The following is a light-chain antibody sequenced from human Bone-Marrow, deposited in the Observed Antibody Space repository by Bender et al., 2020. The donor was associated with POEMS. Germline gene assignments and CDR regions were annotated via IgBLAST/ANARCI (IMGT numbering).Light chain of an antibody. V-gene: IGLV2-23*01. CDR3: SSVASGTTFV. CDR1: SSDVGGYNL. CDR2: EAT. J-gene: IGLJ1*01. Sequence: QSALTQPASVSGSPGQSITISCTGTSSDVGGYNLVSWYQQHPGRVPKLMIYEATKRPSGVSPRFSGSKSGNTASLTISGLQPEDEADYYCSSVASGTTFVFGGGTKVTVL.